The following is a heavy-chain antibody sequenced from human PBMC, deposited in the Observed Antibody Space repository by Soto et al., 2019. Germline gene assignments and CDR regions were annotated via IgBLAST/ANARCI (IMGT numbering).Heavy chain of an antibody. J-gene: IGHJ6*02. CDR3: VSPTGGNWLLYEYYYYYGMDV. CDR1: GGTFSSYA. Sequence: QVQLVQSGAEVKKPGSSVKVSCKASGGTFSSYAISWVRQAPGQGLEWMGGIIPIFGTANYAQKFQGRVTITADESTSTAYMELSSLRSEDTAVYYCVSPTGGNWLLYEYYYYYGMDVWGQGTTVTVSS. D-gene: IGHD3-9*01. V-gene: IGHV1-69*01. CDR2: IIPIFGTA.